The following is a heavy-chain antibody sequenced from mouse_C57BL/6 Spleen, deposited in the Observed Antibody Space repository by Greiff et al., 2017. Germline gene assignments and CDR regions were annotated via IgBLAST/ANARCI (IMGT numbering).Heavy chain of an antibody. CDR2: IHPNSGST. CDR1: GYTFTSYW. V-gene: IGHV1-64*01. Sequence: VQLQQPGAELVKPGASVKLSCKASGYTFTSYWMHWVKQRPGQGLEWIGMIHPNSGSTNYNEKFKSKDTLTVDKSSSTAYMQLSSLTSEDSAVYYCANYYGSSYWFAYWGQGTLVTVSA. CDR3: ANYYGSSYWFAY. D-gene: IGHD1-1*01. J-gene: IGHJ3*01.